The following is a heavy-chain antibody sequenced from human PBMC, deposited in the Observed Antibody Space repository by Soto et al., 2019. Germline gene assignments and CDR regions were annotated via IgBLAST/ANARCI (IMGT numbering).Heavy chain of an antibody. CDR1: GSSLSTNGVG. J-gene: IGHJ4*02. CDR3: AHRPPPAPGYFDY. CDR2: IYWDDDR. Sequence: QITLKESGPTLVKPTQTLTLTCSFSGSSLSTNGVGVAWIRQPPGKALEWLALIYWDDDRRYNPSLKSRLTITXDXAKNHVVLTKTNMYPVHTATYYFAHRPPPAPGYFDYWGQGALVTVSS. D-gene: IGHD2-15*01. V-gene: IGHV2-5*02.